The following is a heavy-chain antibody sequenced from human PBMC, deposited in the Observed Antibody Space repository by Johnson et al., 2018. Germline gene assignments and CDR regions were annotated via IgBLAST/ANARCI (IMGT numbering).Heavy chain of an antibody. Sequence: ERLGQGGGGLVEPRGSLGLLCAVSTSTFNTQHYNWVRQAPGKGLEWIAYVSSTNAIFYADSVKGRFTISRDHAKTSVFLQMDSLSADDTAVYYCVKDQDWAFDIWGQGTMVTVSS. CDR1: TSTFNTQH. J-gene: IGHJ3*02. CDR3: VKDQDWAFDI. D-gene: IGHD3-9*01. V-gene: IGHV3-69-1*01. CDR2: VSSTNAI.